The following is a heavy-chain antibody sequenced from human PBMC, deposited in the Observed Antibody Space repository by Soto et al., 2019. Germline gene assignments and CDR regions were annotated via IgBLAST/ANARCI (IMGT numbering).Heavy chain of an antibody. J-gene: IGHJ4*02. CDR2: IESRGRTI. CDR3: VRQAARNYFDF. Sequence: QVQLVESGGGLVKPGGSLRLSCAASGFTFSDYHMSWIRQAPGKGLEWVSFIESRGRTISYAASVKGRFTIPRDNVKNSLFLQIASLRAEDTAVYYCVRQAARNYFDFWGQGTLLTVSS. V-gene: IGHV3-11*01. D-gene: IGHD6-6*01. CDR1: GFTFSDYH.